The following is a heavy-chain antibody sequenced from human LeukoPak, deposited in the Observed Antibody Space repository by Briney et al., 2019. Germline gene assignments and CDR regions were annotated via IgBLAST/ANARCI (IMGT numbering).Heavy chain of an antibody. J-gene: IGHJ6*03. CDR2: INHSGST. CDR3: ARIAVVAVYYYMDV. V-gene: IGHV4-34*01. Sequence: YPSETLSLTCAVYGGSFSGYYWSWIRQPPGKGLEWIGEINHSGSTNYNPSLKSRVTISVDTSKNQFPLKLSSVTAADTAVYYCARIAVVAVYYYMDVWGKGTTVTVSS. D-gene: IGHD2-15*01. CDR1: GGSFSGYY.